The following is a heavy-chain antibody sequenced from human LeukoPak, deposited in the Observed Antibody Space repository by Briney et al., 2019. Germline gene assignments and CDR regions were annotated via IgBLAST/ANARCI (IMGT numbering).Heavy chain of an antibody. Sequence: ASVKVSCKASGYTFTSYYMHWVRQAPGQGLEWMVLINPSGGSTSYAQKFQGRVTMTRDTSTSTVYMELSSLRSDDTAVYYCARVGAYCSGGSCYLDYWGQGTLVTVSS. CDR1: GYTFTSYY. D-gene: IGHD2-15*01. CDR2: INPSGGST. J-gene: IGHJ4*02. V-gene: IGHV1-46*01. CDR3: ARVGAYCSGGSCYLDY.